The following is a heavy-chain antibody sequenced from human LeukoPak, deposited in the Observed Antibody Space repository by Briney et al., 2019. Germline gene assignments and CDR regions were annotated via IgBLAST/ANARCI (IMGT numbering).Heavy chain of an antibody. Sequence: GESLKISCKGSGYSFTSYWIGWVRQMPGKGLEWMGIIYPGDSDTRYSPSFQGQVTISADKSISTAYLQWSSLKASDTAMYYCARHLVQGWLQFGWYFDLWGRGTLVTVSS. CDR2: IYPGDSDT. V-gene: IGHV5-51*01. CDR1: GYSFTSYW. J-gene: IGHJ2*01. D-gene: IGHD5-24*01. CDR3: ARHLVQGWLQFGWYFDL.